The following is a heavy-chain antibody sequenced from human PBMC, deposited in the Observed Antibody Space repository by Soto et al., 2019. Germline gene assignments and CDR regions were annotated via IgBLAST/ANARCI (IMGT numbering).Heavy chain of an antibody. V-gene: IGHV6-1*01. D-gene: IGHD3-9*01. J-gene: IGHJ6*02. CDR3: AREGRYFDWLSTPGYYYGMDV. CDR2: TYYRSKWYN. Sequence: SQTLSLTCAISGDSVSSDITSWNWIRQSPSRGLEWLGRTYYRSKWYNDYAVSVKSRITINPDTSKIQFSLQLNSVTPDDTAVYYCAREGRYFDWLSTPGYYYGMDVWGQGTTVTVS. CDR1: GDSVSSDITS.